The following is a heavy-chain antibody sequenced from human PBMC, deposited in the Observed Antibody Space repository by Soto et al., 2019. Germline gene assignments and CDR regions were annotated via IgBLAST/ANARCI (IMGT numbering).Heavy chain of an antibody. D-gene: IGHD2-2*01. CDR2: ISWDSGNI. CDR3: TKGYTTSCFAHFDY. Sequence: EVQLVESGGGLVQPGRSLRLSCAASSFTFGDYAMHWVRQTPGKGLEWVSCISWDSGNIVYVDSVEGRFTISRDNAKNSLFLQMNSLIPEDTAFYYCTKGYTTSCFAHFDYWGQGALVTVSS. V-gene: IGHV3-9*01. CDR1: SFTFGDYA. J-gene: IGHJ4*02.